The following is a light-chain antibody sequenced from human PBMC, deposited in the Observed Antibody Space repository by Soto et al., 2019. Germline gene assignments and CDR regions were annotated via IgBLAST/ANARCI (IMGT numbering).Light chain of an antibody. CDR2: GAS. CDR1: QSVSSSY. V-gene: IGKV3-20*01. J-gene: IGKJ2*01. CDR3: QQYDRSSPMYI. Sequence: EIVLTQSPGTLSLSPGERAALSCTASQSVSSSYLAWYQQKPGQAPGLLIYGASSRATGIPDRFSGSGSGTDFTLTSSRLEPEDFAVYYSQQYDRSSPMYIFGQGTKLDIK.